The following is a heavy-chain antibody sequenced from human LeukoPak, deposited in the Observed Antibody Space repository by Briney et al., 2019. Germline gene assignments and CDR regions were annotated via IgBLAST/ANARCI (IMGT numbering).Heavy chain of an antibody. CDR1: GYTFTSYD. Sequence: GASVKVSCKASGYTFTSYDINWVRQATGQGLEWMGWMNPNSANTGYAQKFQGRVIMTRNTSISTAYMELSSLRSEDTAVYYCARGGSDSSGWYAFGYYYYGMDVWGQGTTVTVSS. J-gene: IGHJ6*02. D-gene: IGHD6-19*01. V-gene: IGHV1-8*01. CDR2: MNPNSANT. CDR3: ARGGSDSSGWYAFGYYYYGMDV.